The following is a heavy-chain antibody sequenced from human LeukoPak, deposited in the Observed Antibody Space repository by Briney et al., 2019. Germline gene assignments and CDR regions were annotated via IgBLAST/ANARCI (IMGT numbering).Heavy chain of an antibody. CDR2: INHSGST. Sequence: SETLSLTCAVYGGSFSGYYWSWIRQPPGKGLEWIGEINHSGSTNYNPSLKSRVTISVDTSKNQFSLKLSSVTAADTAVYYCARRDRYCSSTSCYGHRFDPWGQGTLVTVSS. V-gene: IGHV4-34*01. CDR3: ARRDRYCSSTSCYGHRFDP. CDR1: GGSFSGYY. D-gene: IGHD2-2*01. J-gene: IGHJ5*02.